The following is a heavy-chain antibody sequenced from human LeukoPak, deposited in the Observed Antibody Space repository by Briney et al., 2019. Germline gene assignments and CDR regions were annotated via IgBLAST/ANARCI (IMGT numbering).Heavy chain of an antibody. CDR2: ISYDGSNK. D-gene: IGHD3-10*01. V-gene: IGHV3-30*18. J-gene: IGHJ3*02. CDR3: AKTILELWFGDAFDS. Sequence: QPGRSLRLSCAASGFTFSSYGMHWVRQAPGKGLEWVAVISYDGSNKYYADSVKGRFTISRDNYKNTLYLQMNSLRAEDTAVYYCAKTILELWFGDAFDSWGQGRMVTVCS. CDR1: GFTFSSYG.